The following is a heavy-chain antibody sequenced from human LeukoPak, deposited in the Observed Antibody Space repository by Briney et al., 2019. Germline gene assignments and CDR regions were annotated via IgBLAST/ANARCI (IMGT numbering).Heavy chain of an antibody. Sequence: GASVKVSCKTSGYTFTNYDINWVRQATGQGLEWMGWMNPNSGNTDYAQKFQGRVTMTRNTSISTAYMELTSLRSEDTAVYYCAELRKGNYWGQGTLVTVSS. V-gene: IGHV1-8*01. CDR1: GYTFTNYD. J-gene: IGHJ4*02. CDR3: AELRKGNY. CDR2: MNPNSGNT. D-gene: IGHD1-26*01.